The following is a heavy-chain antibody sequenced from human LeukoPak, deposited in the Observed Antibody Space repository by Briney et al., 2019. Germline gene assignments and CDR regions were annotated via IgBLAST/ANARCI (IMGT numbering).Heavy chain of an antibody. D-gene: IGHD3-22*01. CDR2: INPSGGST. V-gene: IGHV1-46*01. Sequence: ASVKVSCKASGYTFTSYYMHWVRQAPGQGLEWMGIINPSGGSTSYAQKFQGRVTMTRDMSTSTVYMELSSLRSEDTAVYYCARDLTSGYYRFGAFDIWGQGTMVTVSS. J-gene: IGHJ3*02. CDR1: GYTFTSYY. CDR3: ARDLTSGYYRFGAFDI.